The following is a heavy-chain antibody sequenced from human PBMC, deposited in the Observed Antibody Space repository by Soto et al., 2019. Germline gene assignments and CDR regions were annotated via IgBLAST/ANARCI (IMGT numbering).Heavy chain of an antibody. V-gene: IGHV3-23*01. CDR1: DSTIRRYA. Sequence: EVQLLQCGGGVVQPGGSLRLSCAASDSTIRRYAMSWVRQAPGKGLEWVSGITGNSARIYYADSVRGRFTISRDNSKNTLYLQMDTLRAEDTAIYYCAKNGDFDYDAFDVWGQGTVVTVSS. J-gene: IGHJ3*01. CDR3: AKNGDFDYDAFDV. CDR2: ITGNSARI. D-gene: IGHD3-16*01.